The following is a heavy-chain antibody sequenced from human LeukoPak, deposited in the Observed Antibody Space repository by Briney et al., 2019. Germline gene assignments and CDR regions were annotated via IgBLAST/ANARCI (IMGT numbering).Heavy chain of an antibody. CDR2: IWYDGSNK. CDR1: GFTFNDYG. J-gene: IGHJ4*02. D-gene: IGHD2-2*01. V-gene: IGHV3-33*01. CDR3: ARDYCSSTSCYDY. Sequence: RGSLRLSCAVSGFTFNDYGLHWVRQAPGKGLEWVAVIWYDGSNKYYADSVKGRFTISRDNSENTVYLQMNSLRAEDTALYYCARDYCSSTSCYDYWGQGTMVTVSS.